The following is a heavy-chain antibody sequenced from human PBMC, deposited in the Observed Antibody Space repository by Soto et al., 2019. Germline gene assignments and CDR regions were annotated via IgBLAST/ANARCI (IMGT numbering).Heavy chain of an antibody. Sequence: QITLKESGPTLVKPTQTLTLTCSFSGFSLTSTAVGVNWIRPPPGKALEWLALIYWDDDNHFSPSLKSRLSVTKDTSKNQVVLTMTNIDPVDTATYYCAHGSGWLSDYWGQGILLTVSS. V-gene: IGHV2-5*02. J-gene: IGHJ4*01. CDR2: IYWDDDN. D-gene: IGHD6-19*01. CDR1: GFSLTSTAVG. CDR3: AHGSGWLSDY.